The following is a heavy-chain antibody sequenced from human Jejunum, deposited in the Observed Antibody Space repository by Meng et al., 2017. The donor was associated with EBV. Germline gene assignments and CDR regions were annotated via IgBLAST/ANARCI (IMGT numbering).Heavy chain of an antibody. D-gene: IGHD2/OR15-2a*01. CDR1: GGSINSKNW. Sequence: QVQLQESVPGLVQPSGTLSLTCTVSGGSINSKNWWHWVRQAPGKGLEWIGEIDHSGSTHYNPSLKSRVTISLGTSMNQFSLELTSPTAADTAVYYCARDSQYLARGYFDYWGQGALVTVS. CDR2: IDHSGST. V-gene: IGHV4-4*02. CDR3: ARDSQYLARGYFDY. J-gene: IGHJ4*02.